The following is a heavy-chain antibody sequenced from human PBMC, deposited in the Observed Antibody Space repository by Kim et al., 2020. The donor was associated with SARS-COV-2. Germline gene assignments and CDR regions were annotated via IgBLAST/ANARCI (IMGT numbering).Heavy chain of an antibody. Sequence: SETLSLTCTVSGGSISSSSYYWGWIRQPPGKGLEWIGSIYYSGSTYYNPSLKSRVTISVDTSKNQFSLKLSSVTAADTAVYYCARQHDYGDPTSGYWGQGTLVTVSS. CDR3: ARQHDYGDPTSGY. D-gene: IGHD4-17*01. CDR2: IYYSGST. CDR1: GGSISSSSYY. V-gene: IGHV4-39*01. J-gene: IGHJ4*02.